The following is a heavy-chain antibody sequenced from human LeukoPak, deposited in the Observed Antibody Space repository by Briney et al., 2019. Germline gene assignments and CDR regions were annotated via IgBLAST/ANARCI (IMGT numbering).Heavy chain of an antibody. CDR3: ARIAVADDADY. D-gene: IGHD6-19*01. Sequence: PGGSLRLSCAASGFTFDDYAMHWVRHAPGKGLEWVPGISWNSGSIGYADSVKGRFTISRDNAKNSLYLQMNSLRAEDTAVYYCARIAVADDADYWGQGTLVTVSS. V-gene: IGHV3-9*01. CDR1: GFTFDDYA. J-gene: IGHJ4*02. CDR2: ISWNSGSI.